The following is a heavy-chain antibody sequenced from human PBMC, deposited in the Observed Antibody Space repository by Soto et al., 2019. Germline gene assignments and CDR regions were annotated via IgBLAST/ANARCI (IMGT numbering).Heavy chain of an antibody. CDR1: GGTFSSYA. V-gene: IGHV1-69*13. CDR3: ARSRVGYCSSTSCLVYYFDH. J-gene: IGHJ4*02. CDR2: IIPIFGTA. Sequence: GASVKVSCKASGGTFSSYAISWVRQAPGQGLEWMGGIIPIFGTANYAQKFQGRVTITADESTSTAYMELSSLRSEDTAVYYCARSRVGYCSSTSCLVYYFDHWGQGTLVTVSS. D-gene: IGHD2-2*01.